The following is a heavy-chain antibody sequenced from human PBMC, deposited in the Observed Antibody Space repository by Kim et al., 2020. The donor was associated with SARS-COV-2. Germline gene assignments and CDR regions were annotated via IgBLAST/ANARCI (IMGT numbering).Heavy chain of an antibody. CDR3: AGGPQYSFYTIGYVYH. CDR2: IGCSGDYT. J-gene: IGHJ1*01. Sequence: GGSLRLSCTASGFTFNSHAISWVRQAPGKGLQWVSAIGCSGDYTYYSDSVKGRFTISRDNSRNMLFLQMNSSGAEDTGLYLCAGGPQYSFYTIGYVYHWG. CDR1: GFTFNSHA. D-gene: IGHD1-1*01. V-gene: IGHV3-23*01.